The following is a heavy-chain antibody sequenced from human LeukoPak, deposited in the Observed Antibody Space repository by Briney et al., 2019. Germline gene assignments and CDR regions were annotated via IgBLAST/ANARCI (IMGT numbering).Heavy chain of an antibody. Sequence: ASVKVSCKSSGYAFTSYHIHWMRQAPGQGLGWMGIIIPSSGSTTYAQRFQGRVTMTRDTSTSTVYMELSSLTSDDTAVYFCARSDYNDYRGLGFWGQGTLVTVSS. CDR2: IIPSSGST. CDR3: ARSDYNDYRGLGF. V-gene: IGHV1-46*01. CDR1: GYAFTSYH. D-gene: IGHD4-11*01. J-gene: IGHJ4*02.